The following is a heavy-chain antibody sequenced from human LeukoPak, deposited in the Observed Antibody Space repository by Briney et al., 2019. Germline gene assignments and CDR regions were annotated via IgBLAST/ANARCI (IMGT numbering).Heavy chain of an antibody. V-gene: IGHV4-34*01. J-gene: IGHJ3*02. CDR1: GGSISSYY. D-gene: IGHD3-16*01. Sequence: SETLSLTCTVSGGSISSYYWSWIRQPPGKGLEWIGEINHSGSTNYNPSLKSRVTISVDTSKNQFSLKLSSVTAADTAVYYCARVRRAFDIWGQGTMVTVSS. CDR2: INHSGST. CDR3: ARVRRAFDI.